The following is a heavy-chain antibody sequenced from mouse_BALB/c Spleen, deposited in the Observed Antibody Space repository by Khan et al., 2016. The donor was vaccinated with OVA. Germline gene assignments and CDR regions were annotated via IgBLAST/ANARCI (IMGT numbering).Heavy chain of an antibody. V-gene: IGHV1-84*02. J-gene: IGHJ2*01. CDR2: IYPGSANA. CDR1: GYTFTDYY. CDR3: AGGLDF. Sequence: QVQLQQPGPELVKPGASVKISCKASGYTFTDYYINWVKQKPGQGPEWIGWIYPGSANARYNEKFKGKATLTVDTSSSTAFMQLSSLTSEDSAVYFCAGGLDFWGQGTTLTVSS.